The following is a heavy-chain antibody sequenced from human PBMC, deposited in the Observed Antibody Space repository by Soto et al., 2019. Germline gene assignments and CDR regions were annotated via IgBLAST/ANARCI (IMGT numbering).Heavy chain of an antibody. Sequence: GESLRLSCAASGFTFSSYGMHWVRQAPGKGLEWVAVIWYDGSNKYYADSVKGRFTISRDNSKNTLYLQMNSLRAEDTAVYYCARDMEDCSSTSCFPGSIDYWGQGTLVTVSS. D-gene: IGHD2-2*01. J-gene: IGHJ4*02. V-gene: IGHV3-33*01. CDR1: GFTFSSYG. CDR3: ARDMEDCSSTSCFPGSIDY. CDR2: IWYDGSNK.